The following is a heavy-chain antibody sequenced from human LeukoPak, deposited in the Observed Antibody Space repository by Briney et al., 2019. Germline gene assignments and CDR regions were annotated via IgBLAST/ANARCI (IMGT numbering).Heavy chain of an antibody. CDR1: GSSLIEVA. CDR3: AMTDRYAGRPFDY. J-gene: IGHJ4*02. D-gene: IGHD3-9*01. V-gene: IGHV1-24*01. CDR2: FDPEDGEDGET. Sequence: ASVKVSCKVSGSSLIEVAMHWVRQAPGKGLEWVGSFDPEDGEDGETHYAQKFQGRVTMTEDASTDTAYMELNSLSSEDTALYYCAMTDRYAGRPFDYWGQGTLVTVSS.